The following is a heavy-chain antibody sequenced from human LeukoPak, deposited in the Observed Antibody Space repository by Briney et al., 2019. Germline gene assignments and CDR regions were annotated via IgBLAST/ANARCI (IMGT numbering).Heavy chain of an antibody. D-gene: IGHD3-22*01. J-gene: IGHJ4*02. CDR3: AKDRGRYYDSSGYYWGYYFDS. CDR1: GFTFSSYS. Sequence: PGGSLRLSCAASGFTFSSYSMNWVRQAPGKGLEWVSAISGSGGSTHYADSVKGRFTISRDNSKNTLYLQMSSLRAEDTAVYYCAKDRGRYYDSSGYYWGYYFDSWGQGILVAVST. CDR2: ISGSGGST. V-gene: IGHV3-23*01.